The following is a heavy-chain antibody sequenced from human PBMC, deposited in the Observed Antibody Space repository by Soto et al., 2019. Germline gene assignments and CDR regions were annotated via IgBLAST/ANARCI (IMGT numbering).Heavy chain of an antibody. CDR1: GYSFTSYW. D-gene: IGHD5-12*01. J-gene: IGHJ6*02. CDR3: ARHGEGDGYNDYYYYFGIDV. V-gene: IGHV5-51*01. CDR2: IYPGDSDT. Sequence: GESLKISCKGSGYSFTSYWIGWVRQMPGKGLEWMGIIYPGDSDTRYSPSFQGQVTISADKSISTAYLQWSSLKASDTAMYYCARHGEGDGYNDYYYYFGIDVWGQGTKVTVSS.